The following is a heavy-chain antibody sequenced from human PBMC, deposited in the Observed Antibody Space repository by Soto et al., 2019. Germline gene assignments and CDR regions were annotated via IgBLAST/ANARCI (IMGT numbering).Heavy chain of an antibody. D-gene: IGHD3-10*01. V-gene: IGHV1-2*04. CDR1: GYTFTGYY. CDR2: INPNSGGT. J-gene: IGHJ4*02. Sequence: ASVKVSCKASGYTFTGYYMHWVRQAPGQGLEWMGWINPNSGGTNYAQKFQGWVTMTRDTSISTAYMELSRLRSDDTAVYYCARGEEYYYGSGSTYPDYWGQGTLVTVSS. CDR3: ARGEEYYYGSGSTYPDY.